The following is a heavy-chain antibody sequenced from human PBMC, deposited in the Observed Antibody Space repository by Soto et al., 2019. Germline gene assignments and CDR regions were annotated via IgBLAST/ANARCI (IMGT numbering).Heavy chain of an antibody. Sequence: QVQLVQSGAEVNKPGASVKVSCKASGYTFTSYGISWVRQAPGQGLEWLGWISAYNGNTNYAQKLQGRVTMTPDTTTSTAYMELRSRRCDDTAVYYCARIVSSGRYCSGGSCYVDWFDPCGQGTLVTVSS. V-gene: IGHV1-18*04. CDR2: ISAYNGNT. CDR3: ARIVSSGRYCSGGSCYVDWFDP. D-gene: IGHD2-15*01. J-gene: IGHJ5*02. CDR1: GYTFTSYG.